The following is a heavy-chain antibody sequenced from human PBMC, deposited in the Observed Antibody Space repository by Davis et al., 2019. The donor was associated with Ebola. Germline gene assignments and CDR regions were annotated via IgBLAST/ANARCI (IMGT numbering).Heavy chain of an antibody. Sequence: SQTLSLTCAISGDSVSSNSAAWNWISQSPSRGLEWPGRTYYRSKWSNDYAVSVNSLITFNADTSKNQFSLQLNSVTPEDTAVYYCARGLTWPLHYWGQGTLVTVSS. V-gene: IGHV6-1*01. CDR3: ARGLTWPLHY. CDR2: TYYRSKWSN. CDR1: GDSVSSNSAA. J-gene: IGHJ4*02.